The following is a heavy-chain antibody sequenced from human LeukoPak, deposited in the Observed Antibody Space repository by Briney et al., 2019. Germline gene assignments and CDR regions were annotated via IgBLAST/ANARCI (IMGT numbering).Heavy chain of an antibody. CDR3: ARGALSYGDYADN. CDR2: ISSSSSYI. D-gene: IGHD4-17*01. V-gene: IGHV3-21*01. Sequence: GGSLRLSCAASGFTFSSHSMNWVRQAPGKGLEWVSSISSSSSYIYYADSVKGRFTISRDNAKNSLYLQMNSLRAEDTAVYYCARGALSYGDYADNWGQGTLVTVSS. J-gene: IGHJ4*02. CDR1: GFTFSSHS.